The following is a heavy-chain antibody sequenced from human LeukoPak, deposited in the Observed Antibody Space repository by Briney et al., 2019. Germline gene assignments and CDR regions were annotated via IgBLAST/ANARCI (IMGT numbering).Heavy chain of an antibody. D-gene: IGHD1-7*01. CDR3: ARHAGSTRLTQDY. Sequence: GGSLRLSCAASGFTFSSYAMSWVRQAPGKGLEWVSAISGSGGSTYYADSVKGRSTISRDNSKDTLYLQMSSLRGEDTAVYHCARHAGSTRLTQDYWGQGTLVTVPS. CDR1: GFTFSSYA. CDR2: ISGSGGST. V-gene: IGHV3-23*01. J-gene: IGHJ4*02.